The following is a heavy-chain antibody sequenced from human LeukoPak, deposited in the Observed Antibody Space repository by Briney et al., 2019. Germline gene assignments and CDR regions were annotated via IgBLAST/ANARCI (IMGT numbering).Heavy chain of an antibody. CDR3: ATPRSYATFDY. CDR1: GYTFTSYY. Sequence: ASVKVSCKASGYTFTSYYMHWVRQAPGKGLEWMGGFDPEDGETIYAQKFQGRVTMTEDTSTDTAYMELSSLRSEDTAVYYCATPRSYATFDYWGQGTLVTVSS. V-gene: IGHV1-24*01. CDR2: FDPEDGET. J-gene: IGHJ4*02. D-gene: IGHD2-2*01.